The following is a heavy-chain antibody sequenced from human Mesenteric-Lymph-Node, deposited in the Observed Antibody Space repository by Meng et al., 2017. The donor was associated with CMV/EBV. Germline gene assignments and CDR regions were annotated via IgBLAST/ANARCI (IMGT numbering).Heavy chain of an antibody. CDR3: ARDRVTSTGAHHYCYGMDV. V-gene: IGHV1-46*01. CDR2: INPSGGST. J-gene: IGHJ6*02. D-gene: IGHD3-10*01. Sequence: ASVKVSCKASGGTFSSNAISWVRQAPGQGLEWMGIINPSGGSTSYAQKFQGRVTMTTDTSTSTIYMEVRSLRSDDTAVYYCARDRVTSTGAHHYCYGMDVWGQGTTVTVSS. CDR1: GGTFSSNA.